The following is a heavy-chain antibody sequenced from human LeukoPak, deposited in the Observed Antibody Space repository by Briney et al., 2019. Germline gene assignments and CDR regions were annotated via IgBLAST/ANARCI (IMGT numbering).Heavy chain of an antibody. J-gene: IGHJ3*02. D-gene: IGHD6-19*01. V-gene: IGHV3-23*01. CDR3: AKDQWLVLYAFDI. Sequence: GGSLRLSCAASGFTFSSYAMSWVRQAPGKGLEWVSAISGSGGSTYYADSVKGRFTISRDNSKNTLYLQMNSLRAEDAAVYYCAKDQWLVLYAFDIWGQGTMVTVSS. CDR2: ISGSGGST. CDR1: GFTFSSYA.